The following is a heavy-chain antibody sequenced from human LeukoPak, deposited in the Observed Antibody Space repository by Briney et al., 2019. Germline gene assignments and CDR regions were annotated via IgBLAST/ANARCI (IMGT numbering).Heavy chain of an antibody. D-gene: IGHD1-26*01. V-gene: IGHV1-8*01. J-gene: IGHJ4*02. CDR1: GYTFTSYD. Sequence: GASVKVSCKASGYTFTSYDINWVRQDTGQGLEWMGWMNPNSGNTGYAQKFQGRVTMTRNTSISTAYMELSSLRSEDTAVYYCARGVPAWEPPLDYWGQGTLVTVSS. CDR3: ARGVPAWEPPLDY. CDR2: MNPNSGNT.